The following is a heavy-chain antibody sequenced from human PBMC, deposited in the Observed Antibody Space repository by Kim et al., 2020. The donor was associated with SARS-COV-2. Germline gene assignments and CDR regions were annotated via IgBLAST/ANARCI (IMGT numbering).Heavy chain of an antibody. CDR2: IWYDGSNK. Sequence: GGSLRLSCAASGFTFRDFGMNWVRQAPGKGLEWVAVIWYDGSNKYYADSVKGRFTISRDNSNNMVYLQMNSLRVEDTAIYYCAKDLGGCNSISCSYYFDRWGQGTLVTVSS. D-gene: IGHD3-16*01. CDR1: GFTFRDFG. J-gene: IGHJ4*02. CDR3: AKDLGGCNSISCSYYFDR. V-gene: IGHV3-33*06.